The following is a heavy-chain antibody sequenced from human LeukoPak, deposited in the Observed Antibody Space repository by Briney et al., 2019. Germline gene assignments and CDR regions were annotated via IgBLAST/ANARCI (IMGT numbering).Heavy chain of an antibody. J-gene: IGHJ4*02. D-gene: IGHD2-2*01. CDR2: ISGYNGNT. Sequence: GASVKVSCKASGYTFTNFGVAWVRQAPGQGLEWMGWISGYNGNTNYAQKLQGRVTMTTDTSTSTAYMELRSLRSDDTAVHYCAREDTRRGSRGYFDYWGQGTLVTVSS. CDR1: GYTFTNFG. V-gene: IGHV1-18*01. CDR3: AREDTRRGSRGYFDY.